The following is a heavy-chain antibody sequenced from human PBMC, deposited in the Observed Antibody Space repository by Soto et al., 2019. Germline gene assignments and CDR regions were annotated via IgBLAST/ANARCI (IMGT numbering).Heavy chain of an antibody. V-gene: IGHV3-48*03. Sequence: GGSLRLSCAASGFTFSSYEMNWVRQAPGKGLEWVSYISSSGSTIYYADSVKGRFTISRDNAKNSLYLQMNSLRAEDTAVYYCARDLGSGYYYSAFDYWGQGTLVTVSS. J-gene: IGHJ4*02. CDR3: ARDLGSGYYYSAFDY. D-gene: IGHD3-22*01. CDR2: ISSSGSTI. CDR1: GFTFSSYE.